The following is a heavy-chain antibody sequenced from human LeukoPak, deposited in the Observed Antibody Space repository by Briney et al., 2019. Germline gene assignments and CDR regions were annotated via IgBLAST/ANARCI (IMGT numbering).Heavy chain of an antibody. CDR2: IYSGGST. D-gene: IGHD6-19*01. J-gene: IGHJ3*02. V-gene: IGHV3-66*01. CDR3: ANNLMAVAGSVAFDI. CDR1: GFTVSSNY. Sequence: PGGSLRLSCAASGFTVSSNYMSWGRQAPGKGLEWVSVIYSGGSTYYADSVKGSFTISRDNSKNTLYLQMNSLRAEDTAVYYCANNLMAVAGSVAFDIWGQGTMVTVSS.